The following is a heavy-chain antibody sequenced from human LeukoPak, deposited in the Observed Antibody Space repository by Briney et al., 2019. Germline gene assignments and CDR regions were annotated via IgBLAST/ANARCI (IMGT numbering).Heavy chain of an antibody. CDR1: GGSISSYY. D-gene: IGHD3-22*01. V-gene: IGHV4-59*01. J-gene: IGHJ4*02. Sequence: SETLSLTCTVSGGSISSYYWSWIRQPPGKGLEWIGYIYYSGSTNYNPSLKSRVTISVDTFKNQFSLKLSSVTAADTAVYYCARTPIYYFDNSGYYNWGQGTLVTVSS. CDR3: ARTPIYYFDNSGYYN. CDR2: IYYSGST.